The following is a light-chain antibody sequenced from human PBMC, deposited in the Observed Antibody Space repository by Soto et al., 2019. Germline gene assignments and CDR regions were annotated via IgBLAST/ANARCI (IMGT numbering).Light chain of an antibody. CDR1: SSDVGGYNY. V-gene: IGLV2-14*01. CDR2: AVS. J-gene: IGLJ1*01. Sequence: QSALTQPASVSGSRGQSITISCTGTSSDVGGYNYVSWYQQHPGKAPKLMIYAVSNRPSGVSNRFSGSKSGNTATLTISGLQAEDEADYYCCSYTVSGTYVFGTGTKVTVL. CDR3: CSYTVSGTYV.